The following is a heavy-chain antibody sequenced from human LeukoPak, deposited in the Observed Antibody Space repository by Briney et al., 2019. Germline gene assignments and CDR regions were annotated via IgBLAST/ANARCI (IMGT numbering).Heavy chain of an antibody. CDR3: ARGVPYDSWSGPHYSDY. CDR2: IKQDGSQE. V-gene: IGHV3-7*01. J-gene: IGHJ4*02. D-gene: IGHD3-3*01. Sequence: PGGSLGLSCAASGFTFSSYAMSWVRQAPGKGLEWVAHIKQDGSQEYYVDSVKGRFTISRDSAKNSLYLQMNSLRAEDTAVYYCARGVPYDSWSGPHYSDYWGQGTLVTVSS. CDR1: GFTFSSYA.